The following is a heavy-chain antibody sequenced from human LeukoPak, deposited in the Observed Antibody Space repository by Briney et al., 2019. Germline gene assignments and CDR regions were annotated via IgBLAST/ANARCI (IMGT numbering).Heavy chain of an antibody. CDR2: IYSGGST. V-gene: IGHV3-53*01. CDR3: ARAARGSYYDFDY. Sequence: GGSLRLSCAASGFTFSSYAMHWVRQVPGKGLEWVSVIYSGGSTYYADSVKGRFTISRDNSKNTLYLQMNSLRAEDTAVYYCARAARGSYYDFDYWGQGTLVTVSS. J-gene: IGHJ4*02. D-gene: IGHD1-26*01. CDR1: GFTFSSYA.